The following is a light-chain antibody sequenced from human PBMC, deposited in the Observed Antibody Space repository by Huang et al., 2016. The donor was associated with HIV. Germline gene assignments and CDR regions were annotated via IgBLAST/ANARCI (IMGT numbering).Light chain of an antibody. Sequence: ETVLTQSPGILSLSPGERATLACRASQRVSTDYLAWYQQNPGQAPRLLIHGATVRATGIPDRFRGSGSGTDFTLTINRLEPEVFALYYCQQYGNSPLTFGGGTEVEIK. J-gene: IGKJ4*01. CDR2: GAT. CDR1: QRVSTDY. CDR3: QQYGNSPLT. V-gene: IGKV3-20*01.